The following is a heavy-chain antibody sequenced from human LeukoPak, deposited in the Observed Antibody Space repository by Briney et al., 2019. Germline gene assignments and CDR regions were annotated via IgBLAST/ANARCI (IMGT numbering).Heavy chain of an antibody. V-gene: IGHV1-8*01. CDR2: VNPNRGTT. CDR1: GYAFTTYD. D-gene: IGHD3-10*01. Sequence: ASVKVSCKASGYAFTTYDINWVRQAPGQGLEWMGWVNPNRGTTGYAQSFQGRVTMTRETSISTVYMELSNLRSEDTAVYYCVCSSGAFDLWGQGTMFTVSS. J-gene: IGHJ3*01. CDR3: VCSSGAFDL.